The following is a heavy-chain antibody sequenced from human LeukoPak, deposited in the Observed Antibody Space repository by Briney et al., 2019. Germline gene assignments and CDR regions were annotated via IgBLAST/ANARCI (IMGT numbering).Heavy chain of an antibody. CDR2: VSGSGGST. Sequence: PGGSLRLSCAASGFTFSSYAMGWVRQAPGKGLEWVSTVSGSGGSTYYADSVKGRFTISRNNSKNTVYLQMNSLRAEDTAVYYCVVDTTLAFYFDHWGQGNLVTVSS. D-gene: IGHD5-18*01. CDR1: GFTFSSYA. J-gene: IGHJ4*02. V-gene: IGHV3-23*01. CDR3: VVDTTLAFYFDH.